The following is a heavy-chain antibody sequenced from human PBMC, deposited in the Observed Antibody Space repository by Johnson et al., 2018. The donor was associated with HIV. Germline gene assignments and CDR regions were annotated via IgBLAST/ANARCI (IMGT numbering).Heavy chain of an antibody. J-gene: IGHJ3*02. V-gene: IGHV3-NL1*01. CDR1: GFTFGDSA. Sequence: QVQLVESGGGVVQSGRSLRLSCAASGFTFGDSAIHWVRQAPGKGLEWVSVIYSGGNTYYADSVKGRFTISRDNSNNTLYLQMNSLRAEDTAVYYCARDRPYYYGSGDAFDIWGQGTMVTVSS. D-gene: IGHD3-10*01. CDR3: ARDRPYYYGSGDAFDI. CDR2: IYSGGNT.